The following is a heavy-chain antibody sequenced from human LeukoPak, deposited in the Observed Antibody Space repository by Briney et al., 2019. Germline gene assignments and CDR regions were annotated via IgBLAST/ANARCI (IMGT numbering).Heavy chain of an antibody. Sequence: GRSLRLSCAASGFTFSSYGMHWVRQAPGKGLEWVSAISGSGGSTYYADSVKGRFTISRDNSKNTLYLQMNDLRAEDTAVYFCVRGWGSNVYASAFDVWGQGTMVTVSS. D-gene: IGHD3-16*01. V-gene: IGHV3-23*01. CDR3: VRGWGSNVYASAFDV. CDR1: GFTFSSYG. J-gene: IGHJ3*01. CDR2: ISGSGGST.